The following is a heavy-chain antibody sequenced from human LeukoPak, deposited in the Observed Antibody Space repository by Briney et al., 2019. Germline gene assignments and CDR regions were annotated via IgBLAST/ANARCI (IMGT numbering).Heavy chain of an antibody. J-gene: IGHJ4*02. D-gene: IGHD6-13*01. Sequence: GGSLRLSCAASGFTFSSCSMNWVRQAPGKGLEWVSSISSSSSYIYYADSVKGRFTVSRDNAKNSLYLQMNSLRAEGTAVYYCARISSSSWRYFDYWGQGTLVTVSS. CDR1: GFTFSSCS. V-gene: IGHV3-21*01. CDR2: ISSSSSYI. CDR3: ARISSSSWRYFDY.